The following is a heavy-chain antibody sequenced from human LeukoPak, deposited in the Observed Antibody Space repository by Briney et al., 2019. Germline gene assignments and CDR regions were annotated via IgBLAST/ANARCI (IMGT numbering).Heavy chain of an antibody. D-gene: IGHD3-22*01. J-gene: IGHJ5*02. Sequence: GGCLRLSCAASGFSLSTYWMSGVREAPGEGLEWVANINQDGREKYYVDSVKGRFAVSRDNANNTLYLQMNSLRAEDTAVYYCARKQYYYEGNYGWFGPWGQGTLVTVSS. CDR1: GFSLSTYW. V-gene: IGHV3-7*01. CDR3: ARKQYYYEGNYGWFGP. CDR2: INQDGREK.